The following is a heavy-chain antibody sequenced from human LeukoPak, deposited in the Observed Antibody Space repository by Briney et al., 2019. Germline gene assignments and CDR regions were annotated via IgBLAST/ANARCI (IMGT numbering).Heavy chain of an antibody. CDR2: ISAYNGNT. CDR1: GYTFTSYG. Sequence: GASVKVFCKASGYTFTSYGISWVRQAPRQGLEWMGWISAYNGNTNYAQKLQGRVTMTTDTSTSTAYMEPRSLRSDDTAVYYCARDDNPHYYDSSGYYPPGYWGQGTLVTVSS. D-gene: IGHD3-22*01. J-gene: IGHJ4*02. V-gene: IGHV1-18*01. CDR3: ARDDNPHYYDSSGYYPPGY.